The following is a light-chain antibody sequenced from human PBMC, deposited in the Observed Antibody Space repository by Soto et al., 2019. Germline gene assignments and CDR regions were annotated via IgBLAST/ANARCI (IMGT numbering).Light chain of an antibody. CDR1: QSISSW. J-gene: IGKJ2*01. CDR3: QQYSSVSPFT. CDR2: DAS. Sequence: DLQMTQSPSTLSAFVGDRVTITCRASQSISSWLAWYQQKPGKAPKLLIYDASSLERGVPSRFSGSGSGTEFSLTISRLQPDDFATYYCQQYSSVSPFTFGQGTKLEIK. V-gene: IGKV1-5*01.